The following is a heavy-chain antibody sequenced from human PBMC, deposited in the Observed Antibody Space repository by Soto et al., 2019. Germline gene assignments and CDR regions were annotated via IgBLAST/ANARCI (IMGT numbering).Heavy chain of an antibody. CDR3: ARDRIAVSGTVDC. CDR2: ITSSSGTI. D-gene: IGHD6-19*01. CDR1: GFSFSTYS. V-gene: IGHV3-48*01. J-gene: IGHJ4*02. Sequence: EVQLVESGGGLVQPGGSLRLSCVASGFSFSTYSMNWVRRAPGKGLEWLSYITSSSGTIYYADSVKGRFTISRDNAQNSLFLHINSLRGEDTGVYYCARDRIAVSGTVDCWGEGTLVTVSS.